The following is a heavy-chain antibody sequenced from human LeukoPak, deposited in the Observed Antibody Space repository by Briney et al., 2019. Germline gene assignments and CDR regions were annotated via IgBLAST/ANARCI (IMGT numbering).Heavy chain of an antibody. CDR3: ARLSDPRAFDI. V-gene: IGHV4-31*03. CDR1: GGSISSGGYY. CDR2: IYYSGST. Sequence: SETLSLTGTVSGGSISSGGYYWSWIRQHPGKGLEWIGYIYYSGSTYYNPSLKSRVTISVDTSKNQFSLKLSSVTAADTAVYYCARLSDPRAFDIWGQGTMVTVSS. J-gene: IGHJ3*02. D-gene: IGHD3-16*02.